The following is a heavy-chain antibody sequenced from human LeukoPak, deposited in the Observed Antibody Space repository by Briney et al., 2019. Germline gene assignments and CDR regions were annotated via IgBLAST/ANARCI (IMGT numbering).Heavy chain of an antibody. CDR1: GFTFSSYS. D-gene: IGHD3-3*01. Sequence: GGSLSLSCALSGFTFSSYSMSWVRQAPGNGLEGVSSISSSSYIYYADSVKGRFTISRDNAKTSLYLQMNSLRAEDTAVYYCARDYDFWSGLDCWGQGTLVTVSS. J-gene: IGHJ4*02. CDR2: ISSSSYI. CDR3: ARDYDFWSGLDC. V-gene: IGHV3-21*01.